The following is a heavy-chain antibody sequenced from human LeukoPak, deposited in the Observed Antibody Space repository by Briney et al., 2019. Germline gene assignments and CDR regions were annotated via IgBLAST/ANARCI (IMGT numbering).Heavy chain of an antibody. V-gene: IGHV3-30-3*01. D-gene: IGHD5-18*01. CDR3: XXXXXXXTAMVIPGNY. CDR2: ISYDGSNK. Sequence: PGGSLRLSCAASGFTFSSYAMHWVRQAPGKGLEWVAVISYDGSNKYYADSVKGRFTISRDNSKNTLYLQMNSLRAEDTAVYYCXXXXXXXTAMVIPGNYWGQGTLVTVSS. CDR1: GFTFSSYA. J-gene: IGHJ4*02.